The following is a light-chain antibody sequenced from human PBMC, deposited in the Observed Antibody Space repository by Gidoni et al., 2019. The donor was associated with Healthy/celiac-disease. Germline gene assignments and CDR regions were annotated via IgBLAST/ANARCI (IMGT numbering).Light chain of an antibody. CDR1: QSVSSY. Sequence: EIVLTQSPATLSLSPGERATLSCRASQSVSSYLAWYQQKPGQAPRLLIYDASNRATGIPARFSGSGSGTDFTLTISSLGPEDFAVYYCQQRSNWPPHFGPGTKVDIK. V-gene: IGKV3-11*01. CDR2: DAS. CDR3: QQRSNWPPH. J-gene: IGKJ3*01.